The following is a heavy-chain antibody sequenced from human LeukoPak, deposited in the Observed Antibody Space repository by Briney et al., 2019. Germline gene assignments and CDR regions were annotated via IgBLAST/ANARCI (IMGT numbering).Heavy chain of an antibody. J-gene: IGHJ4*02. V-gene: IGHV3-7*01. Sequence: GGSLRLSCAASGFTFSYHWMTWVRQAPGKGLEWVANIKNDGAVKNYVDSVKGRFTISRDNAKNSLYLQMNSLRAEDTAVYYCAKGSYSKGDFWGQGVLVTVSS. CDR1: GFTFSYHW. D-gene: IGHD6-13*01. CDR2: IKNDGAVK. CDR3: AKGSYSKGDF.